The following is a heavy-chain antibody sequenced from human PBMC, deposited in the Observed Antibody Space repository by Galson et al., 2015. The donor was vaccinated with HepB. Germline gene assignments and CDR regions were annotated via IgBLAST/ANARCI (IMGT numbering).Heavy chain of an antibody. Sequence: SLRLSCADSGFTFKNYWMSWVRQAPGKGLEWVANIKQDGSEKYYVDSVKGRFTISRDNAKNSLYLQMNSLRAEDTAVYYCARDGGGYSYGYDWGQGTLVTVSS. D-gene: IGHD5-18*01. V-gene: IGHV3-7*03. CDR2: IKQDGSEK. J-gene: IGHJ4*02. CDR1: GFTFKNYW. CDR3: ARDGGGYSYGYD.